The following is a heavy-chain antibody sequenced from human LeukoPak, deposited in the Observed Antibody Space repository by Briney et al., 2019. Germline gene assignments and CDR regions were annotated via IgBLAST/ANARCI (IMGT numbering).Heavy chain of an antibody. CDR1: GVSITTTSYY. V-gene: IGHV4-39*02. CDR2: MLYRGST. D-gene: IGHD6-13*01. Sequence: SETLSLTRTVSGVSITTTSYYWGWIRQTPGKGLEWIGSMLYRGSTYYSPSLRSRVIISVDASKNHFFLTLSAVTAADTAVYYCARLAAGGTWWGQGTLVTVSS. CDR3: ARLAAGGTW. J-gene: IGHJ4*02.